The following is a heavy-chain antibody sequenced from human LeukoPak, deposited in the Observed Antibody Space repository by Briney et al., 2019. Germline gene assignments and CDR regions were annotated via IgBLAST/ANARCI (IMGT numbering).Heavy chain of an antibody. Sequence: GGSLRLSCAASGFTFSSHAMHWVRQAPGKGLEWVAVITYDGGKTYYADSVKGRFTISRDNSRNTLYLQMSSLRAEDAAVFYCARDLTGGYCSDYWGQGTLVTASS. J-gene: IGHJ4*02. CDR3: ARDLTGGYCSDY. D-gene: IGHD3-16*01. V-gene: IGHV3-30-3*01. CDR2: ITYDGGKT. CDR1: GFTFSSHA.